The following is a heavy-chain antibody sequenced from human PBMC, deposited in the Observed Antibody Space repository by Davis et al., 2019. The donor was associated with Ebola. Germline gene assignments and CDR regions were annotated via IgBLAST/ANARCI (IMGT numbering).Heavy chain of an antibody. V-gene: IGHV4-34*01. CDR2: INHSGST. J-gene: IGHJ6*02. CDR1: GGYFSGYY. CDR3: ARGHSSSWGYYYYGMDV. Sequence: SETLSLTCAVYGGYFSGYYWSWIRQPPGKGLEWIGEINHSGSTNYNPSLKSRVTISVDTSKNQFSLKLSSVTAADTAVYYCARGHSSSWGYYYYGMDVWGQGTTVTVSS. D-gene: IGHD6-13*01.